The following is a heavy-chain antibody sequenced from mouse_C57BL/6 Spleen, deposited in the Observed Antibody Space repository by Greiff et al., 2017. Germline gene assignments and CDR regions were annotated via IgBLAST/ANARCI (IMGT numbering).Heavy chain of an antibody. CDR1: GYAFSSSW. J-gene: IGHJ4*01. CDR3: ARLGYGPYYYAMDY. D-gene: IGHD1-1*02. Sequence: QVQLQQSGPELVKPGASVKISCKASGYAFSSSWMNWVKQRPGKGLEWLGRIYPGDGDTNYNGKFKGKATLTADKSSSTAYMQLSSLTSEDSAVYFCARLGYGPYYYAMDYWGQGTSVTVSS. CDR2: IYPGDGDT. V-gene: IGHV1-82*01.